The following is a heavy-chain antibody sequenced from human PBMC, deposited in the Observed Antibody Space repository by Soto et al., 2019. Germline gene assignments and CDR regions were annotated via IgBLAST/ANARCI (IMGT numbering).Heavy chain of an antibody. D-gene: IGHD2-2*02. CDR1: GFTFSSYG. CDR2: IWYDGSNK. V-gene: IGHV3-33*01. Sequence: QVQLVESGGGVVQPGRSLRLSCAASGFTFSSYGMHWVRQAPGKGLEWVAVIWYDGSNKYYADSVKGRFTISRDNSKNTLYLQRNSLIAEDTAVYYCASVTYRGGNGMDVWGQGTTVTVSS. CDR3: ASVTYRGGNGMDV. J-gene: IGHJ6*02.